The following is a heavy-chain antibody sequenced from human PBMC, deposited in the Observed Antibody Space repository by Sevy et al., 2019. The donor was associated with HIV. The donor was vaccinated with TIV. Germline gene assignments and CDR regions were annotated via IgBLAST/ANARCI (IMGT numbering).Heavy chain of an antibody. Sequence: ASVKVSCKVSGYTLTELSMHWVRQAPGKGLEWMGGFDPEDGETIYAQKFQGRVTMTEDTSTDTAYMELGSLRSEDTAVYYCATTYYDFWSGYYTRAFDIWGQGTMVTVSS. V-gene: IGHV1-24*01. D-gene: IGHD3-3*01. CDR1: GYTLTELS. CDR3: ATTYYDFWSGYYTRAFDI. J-gene: IGHJ3*02. CDR2: FDPEDGET.